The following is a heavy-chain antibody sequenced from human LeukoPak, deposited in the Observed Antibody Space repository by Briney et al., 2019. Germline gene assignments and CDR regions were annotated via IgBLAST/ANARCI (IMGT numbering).Heavy chain of an antibody. J-gene: IGHJ4*02. CDR1: GFTFSSYW. CDR3: AKDAGGGLIADY. Sequence: GGSLRLSCAASGFTFSSYWMSWVRQAPGKGLEWVANIKQEGSEKYYVDSVKGRFTISRDNAKNSLYLQMDSLRAEDTAVYYCAKDAGGGLIADYWGQGTLVTVSS. D-gene: IGHD3-16*02. V-gene: IGHV3-7*01. CDR2: IKQEGSEK.